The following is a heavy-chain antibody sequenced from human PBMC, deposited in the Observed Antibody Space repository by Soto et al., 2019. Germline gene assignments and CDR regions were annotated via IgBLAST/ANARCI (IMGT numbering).Heavy chain of an antibody. CDR3: ARGTYYDTVFFDY. CDR1: GFTFSSYG. CDR2: ISSSRSNI. D-gene: IGHD3-22*01. V-gene: IGHV3-48*02. J-gene: IGHJ4*02. Sequence: GGSLRLSCAASGFTFSSYGMHWVRQAPGKGLEWVSYISSSRSNIYYADSVKGRFTISRDNAKNSLYLQMNSLRDEDTAVYYCARGTYYDTVFFDYWGQGTLVTVSS.